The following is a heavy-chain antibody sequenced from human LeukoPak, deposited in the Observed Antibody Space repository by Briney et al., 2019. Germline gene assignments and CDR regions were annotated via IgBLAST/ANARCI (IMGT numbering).Heavy chain of an antibody. CDR3: ARPLTTGEMDAFDI. V-gene: IGHV4-39*01. J-gene: IGHJ3*02. D-gene: IGHD4-11*01. CDR2: IYYSGST. CDR1: GGPISSSSYY. Sequence: PSETLSLTCTVSGGPISSSSYYWGWIRQPPGKGLEWIGSIYYSGSTYYNPSLKSRVTISVDTSKNQFSLKLSSVTAADTAVYYCARPLTTGEMDAFDIWGQGTMVTVSS.